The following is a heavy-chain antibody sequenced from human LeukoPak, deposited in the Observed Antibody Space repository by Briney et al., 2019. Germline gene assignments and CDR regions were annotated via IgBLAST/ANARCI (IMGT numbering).Heavy chain of an antibody. CDR3: AHELGYYYYMDV. V-gene: IGHV2-70*11. J-gene: IGHJ6*03. CDR1: GFSLSTSGMC. D-gene: IGHD6-13*01. Sequence: SGPALVKPTQTLTLTCTFSGFSLSTSGMCVSWIRQPPAKALEWLARIDWDDDKYYSTSLKTRLTISKDTSKNQVVLTMTNMDPVDAATYYCAHELGYYYYMDVWGKGTTVTVSS. CDR2: IDWDDDK.